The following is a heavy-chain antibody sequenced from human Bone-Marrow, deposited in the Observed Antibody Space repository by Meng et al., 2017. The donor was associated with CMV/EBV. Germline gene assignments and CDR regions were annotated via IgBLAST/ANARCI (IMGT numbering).Heavy chain of an antibody. CDR1: GYTFTGYY. Sequence: GGSLRLSCKASGYTFTGYYMHWVRQAPGQGPEWMGWINPSSGGTKNAQKFQGRVTMTRDTSISTAYMELSRLRSDDTAVYFCARAHPYDFWSGSVWGQGTTVTVSS. CDR2: INPSSGGT. V-gene: IGHV1-2*02. CDR3: ARAHPYDFWSGSV. D-gene: IGHD3-3*01. J-gene: IGHJ6*02.